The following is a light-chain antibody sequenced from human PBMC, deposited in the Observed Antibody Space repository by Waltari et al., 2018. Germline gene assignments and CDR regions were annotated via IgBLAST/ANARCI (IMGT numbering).Light chain of an antibody. J-gene: IGKJ4*01. Sequence: DIQMTQSPSTLSASVGHRVTITCRASQSISNWLPWYQQKPGKAPKLLLYKASTLESGVPSRFSGSGSGTEFTLTISSLQPDDFATYYCQQYNSYSLLTFGGGTKVEIK. CDR2: KAS. CDR1: QSISNW. V-gene: IGKV1-5*03. CDR3: QQYNSYSLLT.